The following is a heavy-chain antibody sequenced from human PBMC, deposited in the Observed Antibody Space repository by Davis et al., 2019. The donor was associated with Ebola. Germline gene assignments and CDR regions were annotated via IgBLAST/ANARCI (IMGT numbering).Heavy chain of an antibody. CDR1: GFTFSSYG. CDR2: IWYDGSNK. CDR3: ARDLWGLMVQGVPLDY. Sequence: GGSLRLSCAASGFTFSSYGMHWVRQAPGKGLEWVAVIWYDGSNKYYADSVKGRFTTSRDNSKNTLYLQMNSLRAEDTAVYYCARDLWGLMVQGVPLDYWGQGTLVTVSS. D-gene: IGHD3-10*01. J-gene: IGHJ4*02. V-gene: IGHV3-33*01.